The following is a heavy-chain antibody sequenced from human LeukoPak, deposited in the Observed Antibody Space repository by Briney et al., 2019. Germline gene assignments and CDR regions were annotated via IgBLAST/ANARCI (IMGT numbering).Heavy chain of an antibody. CDR3: AKDLSTYYDSSGYYGDY. V-gene: IGHV3-30*18. CDR1: RFTFNRYG. CDR2: ISYDGTNK. D-gene: IGHD3-22*01. J-gene: IGHJ4*02. Sequence: GRSLRLSCTASRFTFNRYGMHWVRQAPGKGLEWVAVISYDGTNKYYADSVKGRFTISRDNSKNTLYLQMNSVRAEDTAVYYCAKDLSTYYDSSGYYGDYWGQGTLVTVSS.